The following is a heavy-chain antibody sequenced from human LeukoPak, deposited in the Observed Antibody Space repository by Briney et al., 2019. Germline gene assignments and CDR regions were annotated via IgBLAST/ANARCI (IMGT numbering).Heavy chain of an antibody. CDR2: ISSSSSTI. CDR3: ARRDYYETGQYYYYGMDV. Sequence: GGSLRLSCAASGFTIGNNGLSWFRQAPGKGLEWVSYISSSSSTIYYADSVKGRFTISRDNAKNSLYLQMNSLRAEDTAVYYCARRDYYETGQYYYYGMDVWGQGTTVTVSS. CDR1: GFTIGNNG. V-gene: IGHV3-48*01. J-gene: IGHJ6*02. D-gene: IGHD3-3*01.